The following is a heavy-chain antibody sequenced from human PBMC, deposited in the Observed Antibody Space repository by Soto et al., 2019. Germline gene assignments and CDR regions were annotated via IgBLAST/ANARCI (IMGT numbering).Heavy chain of an antibody. Sequence: QVQLVQSGDEVRKPGSSVKVSCKASGYIFVNYGIAWVRQAPGQGLEWMGWISPYSGNTHYASKVQGRLTITTDTPXSTASMDLGSVTSDDTAVYYCAMVDNYVPPTPQDVWGTGTPVTVSS. CDR1: GYIFVNYG. CDR2: ISPYSGNT. CDR3: AMVDNYVPPTPQDV. V-gene: IGHV1-18*01. D-gene: IGHD3-16*01. J-gene: IGHJ6*04.